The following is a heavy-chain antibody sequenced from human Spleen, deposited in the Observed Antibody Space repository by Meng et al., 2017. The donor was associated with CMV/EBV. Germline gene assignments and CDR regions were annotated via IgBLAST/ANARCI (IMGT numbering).Heavy chain of an antibody. CDR2: ISGSGGST. CDR3: AKCSGIDCYFDY. Sequence: GGSLRLSCAASGFTFSTYGMSWVRQAPGKGLEWVSTISGSGGSTYYADSVKGRFTISRDNSKNTLYLQMNSLRAEDTAVYYCAKCSGIDCYFDYWGQRALVTVSS. D-gene: IGHD2-8*02. CDR1: GFTFSTYG. J-gene: IGHJ4*02. V-gene: IGHV3-23*01.